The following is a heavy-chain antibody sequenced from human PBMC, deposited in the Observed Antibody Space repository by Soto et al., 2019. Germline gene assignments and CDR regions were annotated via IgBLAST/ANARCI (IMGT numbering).Heavy chain of an antibody. CDR1: GFTFSSYS. V-gene: IGHV3-48*02. J-gene: IGHJ4*02. CDR3: ARAGTSLGYCSSTSCYEFDY. CDR2: ISRSSSNI. Sequence: RLSCAASGFTFSSYSMNWVRQAPGKGLQWVSYISRSSSNIYYADSVKGRFTISRDNAKNSLYLQMNTLTDEDTAVYYCARAGTSLGYCSSTSCYEFDYWGQGTLVTVSS. D-gene: IGHD2-2*01.